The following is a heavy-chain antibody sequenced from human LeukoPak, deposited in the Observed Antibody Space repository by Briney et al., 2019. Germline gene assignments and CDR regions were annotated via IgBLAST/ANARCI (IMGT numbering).Heavy chain of an antibody. D-gene: IGHD5-18*01. CDR2: IYHSGST. Sequence: SSETLSLTCTVSGYSISSGYYWGWIRQPPGKGLEWIGSIYHSGSTSYNPSLKSRVTISVDTSKNQFSLKLSAVTAADTAVYYCARDVQDTAMGRFDYWGQGTLVTVSS. V-gene: IGHV4-38-2*02. J-gene: IGHJ4*02. CDR3: ARDVQDTAMGRFDY. CDR1: GYSISSGYY.